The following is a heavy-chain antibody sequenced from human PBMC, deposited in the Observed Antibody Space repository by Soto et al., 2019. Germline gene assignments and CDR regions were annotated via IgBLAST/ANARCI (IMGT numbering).Heavy chain of an antibody. CDR2: IIPALGIE. CDR1: GGTFTSFT. V-gene: IGHV1-69*02. D-gene: IGHD6-19*01. CDR3: AAVVGTSAFVGYLEY. Sequence: SVKVSCKASGGTFTSFTLNWVRQAPGQGPEWMGRIIPALGIEDYAPKFQGKVTMTADTSTSTAHMEMSSLRSDDTAVYYCAAVVGTSAFVGYLEYWGQGTLVTVYS. J-gene: IGHJ4*02.